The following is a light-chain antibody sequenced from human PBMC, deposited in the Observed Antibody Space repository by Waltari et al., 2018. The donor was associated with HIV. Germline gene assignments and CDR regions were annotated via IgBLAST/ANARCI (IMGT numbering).Light chain of an antibody. CDR3: QQLKTYPLS. J-gene: IGKJ4*01. CDR1: QGVGSY. Sequence: IQLTQSPSFLSASVGERLTLTCRATQGVGSYLAWYQQKPGKAPNLLIYSVSILQTGVPSRFSGSGSGTEFTLTITDLQPEDFATYYCQQLKTYPLSFGGGTKVEIK. CDR2: SVS. V-gene: IGKV1-9*01.